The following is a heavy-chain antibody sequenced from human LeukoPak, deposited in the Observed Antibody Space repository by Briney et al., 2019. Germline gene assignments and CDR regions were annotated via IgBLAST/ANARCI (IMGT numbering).Heavy chain of an antibody. CDR2: ISSSSSYI. D-gene: IGHD6-13*01. V-gene: IGHV3-21*01. Sequence: GGSLRLSCAASGFTFSSYSMNWVRQAPGKGLEWVSSISSSSSYIYYADSVKGRFTISRDNAKNSLYLQMNSLRAEDTAVYYCARDYGAAAGLYFDYWGQGTLVTVSS. CDR3: ARDYGAAAGLYFDY. CDR1: GFTFSSYS. J-gene: IGHJ4*02.